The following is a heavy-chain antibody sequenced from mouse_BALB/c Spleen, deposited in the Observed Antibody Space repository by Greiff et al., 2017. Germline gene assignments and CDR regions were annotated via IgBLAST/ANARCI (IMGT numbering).Heavy chain of an antibody. Sequence: EVKLVESGGGLVKPGGSLKLSCAASGFAFSSYDMSWVRQTPEKRLEWVAYISSGGGSTYYPDTVKGRFTISRDNAKNTLYLQMSSLKSEDTAMYYCARRSLTGSFDYWGQGTTLTVSS. V-gene: IGHV5-12-1*01. CDR1: GFAFSSYD. CDR2: ISSGGGST. D-gene: IGHD4-1*01. CDR3: ARRSLTGSFDY. J-gene: IGHJ2*01.